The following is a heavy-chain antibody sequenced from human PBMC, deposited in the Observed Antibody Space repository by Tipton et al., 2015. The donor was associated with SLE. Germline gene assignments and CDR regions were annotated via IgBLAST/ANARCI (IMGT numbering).Heavy chain of an antibody. V-gene: IGHV4-59*12. CDR1: GGSSSNYY. D-gene: IGHD6-19*01. CDR3: ARGISSGWWNY. Sequence: TLSLTCTVSGGSSSNYYWSWIRQPPGKGLEWIGYIYYSGGTNYNPSLKSRVTISVDTSKNQFSLKLSSVTAADTAVYYCARGISSGWWNYWGQGNLVTVSS. J-gene: IGHJ4*02. CDR2: IYYSGGT.